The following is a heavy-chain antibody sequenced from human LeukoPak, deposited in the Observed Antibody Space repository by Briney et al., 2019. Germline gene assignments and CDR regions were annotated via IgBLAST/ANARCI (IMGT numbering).Heavy chain of an antibody. Sequence: ASVKVSCKASGYPFNYHTIHWVRQAPGQGLKWMGWINAGNGKTKYSQEFQGRVTITSDTSATTAYMGLSSLTSEDLAVYFCAREDAGSSLDSWGQGALVTVSS. CDR2: INAGNGKT. D-gene: IGHD6-13*01. J-gene: IGHJ4*02. CDR1: GYPFNYHT. CDR3: AREDAGSSLDS. V-gene: IGHV1-3*03.